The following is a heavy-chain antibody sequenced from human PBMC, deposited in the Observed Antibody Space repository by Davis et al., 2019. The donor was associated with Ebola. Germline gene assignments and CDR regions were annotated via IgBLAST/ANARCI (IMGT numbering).Heavy chain of an antibody. Sequence: GESLKISCAASGFTFSSNYMSWVRQAPGKGLEWVSVIYSGGSTYYADSVKGRFTISRDNSKNTLYLQMNSLRAEDTAVYYCATTTAGWYFDLWGRGTLVTVSS. V-gene: IGHV3-66*01. CDR1: GFTFSSNY. J-gene: IGHJ2*01. CDR3: ATTTAGWYFDL. CDR2: IYSGGST. D-gene: IGHD1-26*01.